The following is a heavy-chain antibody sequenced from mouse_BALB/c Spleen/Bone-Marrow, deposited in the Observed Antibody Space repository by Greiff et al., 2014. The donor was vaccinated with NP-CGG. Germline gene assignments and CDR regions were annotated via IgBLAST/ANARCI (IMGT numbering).Heavy chain of an antibody. D-gene: IGHD4-1*01. Sequence: EVKLMESGGGLVQPGGSRKLSCAASGFTFSSFGMHWVRQAPERGLEWDAYISSGSSTIFYADTVKGRFTISRDNPKNTLFLQMTSLRSEDTAMYYCTRGGNWEDFDYWGQGTTLTVSS. CDR1: GFTFSSFG. CDR2: ISSGSSTI. J-gene: IGHJ2*01. CDR3: TRGGNWEDFDY. V-gene: IGHV5-17*02.